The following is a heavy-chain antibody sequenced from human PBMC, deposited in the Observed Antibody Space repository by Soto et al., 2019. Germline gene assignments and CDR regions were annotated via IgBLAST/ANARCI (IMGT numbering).Heavy chain of an antibody. CDR3: AKDIYDSSGYYYSYAFDI. D-gene: IGHD3-22*01. Sequence: EVQLLESGGGLVQPGGSLRLSCAASGFTFSSYAMSWVRQAPGKGLEWVSAISGSGGSTYYADSVKGRFTISRDNSKNTLYLQMNSLRAEDTAVYYCAKDIYDSSGYYYSYAFDIWGQGTMVTVSS. CDR2: ISGSGGST. V-gene: IGHV3-23*01. J-gene: IGHJ3*02. CDR1: GFTFSSYA.